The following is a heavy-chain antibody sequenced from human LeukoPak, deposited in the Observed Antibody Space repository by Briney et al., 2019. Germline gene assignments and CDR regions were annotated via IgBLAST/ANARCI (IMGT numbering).Heavy chain of an antibody. Sequence: GGSLRLSCAASGFTFKRFEMNWVRQATGKGLEWLSYISNSGNTMYYADSVKGRFTISRDNAKNSVYLQMNSLRAEDTGVYYCARGLAVSSNYWGQGTLVTVAS. V-gene: IGHV3-48*03. CDR3: ARGLAVSSNY. CDR2: ISNSGNTM. D-gene: IGHD6-19*01. CDR1: GFTFKRFE. J-gene: IGHJ4*02.